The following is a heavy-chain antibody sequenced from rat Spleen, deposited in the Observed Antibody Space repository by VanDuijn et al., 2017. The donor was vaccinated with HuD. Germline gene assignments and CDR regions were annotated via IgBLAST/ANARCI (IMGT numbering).Heavy chain of an antibody. Sequence: QVQLKESGPGLMQTSETLSLTCTVSGFSLTSSGVGWVRQSLGKGLVWLGTVWASGTTYYNSALKSRLSISRDTSKSQVFLKMNSLQTEDTAIYFCTREDYSGGWFAYWGQGTLVTVSS. D-gene: IGHD1-1*01. CDR3: TREDYSGGWFAY. CDR2: VWASGTT. V-gene: IGHV2-72*01. CDR1: GFSLTSSG. J-gene: IGHJ3*01.